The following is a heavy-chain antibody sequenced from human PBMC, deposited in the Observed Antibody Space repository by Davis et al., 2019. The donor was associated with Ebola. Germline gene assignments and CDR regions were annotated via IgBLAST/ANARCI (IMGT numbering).Heavy chain of an antibody. Sequence: PSETLSLTCAVSGGSISSGGYSWSWIRQPPGKGLEWIGYIYHSGSTNYNPSLKSRVTISVDTSKNQFSLKLSSVTAADTAVYYCAREWGDCSSTSCQDGWFDPWGQGTLVTVSS. CDR1: GGSISSGGYS. D-gene: IGHD2-2*01. V-gene: IGHV4-30-2*01. CDR3: AREWGDCSSTSCQDGWFDP. CDR2: IYHSGST. J-gene: IGHJ5*02.